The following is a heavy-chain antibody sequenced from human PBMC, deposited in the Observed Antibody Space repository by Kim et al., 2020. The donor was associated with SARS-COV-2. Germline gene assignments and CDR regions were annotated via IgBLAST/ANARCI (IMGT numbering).Heavy chain of an antibody. J-gene: IGHJ6*02. CDR3: VRGAVTCDYGMDV. V-gene: IGHV3-13*04. Sequence: GGSLRLSCTASGFTFSDYDMHWVRQPTGKGLEWVSAIDSAGDTYYPDSVKGRFTISRENAKNSSYLQMNSLRAGDSAVYYCVRGAVTCDYGMDVWGQGTT. D-gene: IGHD2-21*02. CDR1: GFTFSDYD. CDR2: IDSAGDT.